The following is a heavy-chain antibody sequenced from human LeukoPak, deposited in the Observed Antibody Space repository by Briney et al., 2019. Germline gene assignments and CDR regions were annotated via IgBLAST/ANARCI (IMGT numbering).Heavy chain of an antibody. CDR3: ARDDHVAVGAFDI. CDR1: GFTFSSYA. Sequence: PGGSLRLSCAASGFTFSSYAMHWVRQAPGKGLEWVSGISWNSGRINYADSVKGRFTISRDNAKNSLYLQMNSLRAEDTALYYCARDDHVAVGAFDIWGQGTMVTVSS. D-gene: IGHD6-19*01. V-gene: IGHV3-9*01. J-gene: IGHJ3*02. CDR2: ISWNSGRI.